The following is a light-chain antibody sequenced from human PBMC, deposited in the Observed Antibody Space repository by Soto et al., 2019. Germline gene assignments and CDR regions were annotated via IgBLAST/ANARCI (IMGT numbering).Light chain of an antibody. J-gene: IGKJ1*01. CDR2: QAS. V-gene: IGKV1-5*03. CDR3: KQYNRYWT. CDR1: QSISTR. Sequence: DIQVTQSPSTLSASIGDRVTITCRASQSISTRLAWLQQKPGRAPKLLIYQASSLESGVPSRFSGSGSGTQFTLTISSLQPEDFATYYCKQYNRYWTFGQGTKVEIK.